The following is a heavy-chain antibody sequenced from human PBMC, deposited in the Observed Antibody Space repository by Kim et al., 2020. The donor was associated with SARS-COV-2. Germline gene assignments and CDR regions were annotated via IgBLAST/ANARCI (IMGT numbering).Heavy chain of an antibody. CDR1: GFTVSSNY. D-gene: IGHD1-7*01. V-gene: IGHV3-53*01. J-gene: IGHJ6*02. Sequence: GGSLRLSCAASGFTVSSNYMSWVRQAPGKGLEWVSVNYSGGSTSYADSVKGRFTISRDNSKNTLYFQMNSLRAEDTAVYYCERGRELRSYGMDVWGQGTTVTVS. CDR3: ERGRELRSYGMDV. CDR2: NYSGGST.